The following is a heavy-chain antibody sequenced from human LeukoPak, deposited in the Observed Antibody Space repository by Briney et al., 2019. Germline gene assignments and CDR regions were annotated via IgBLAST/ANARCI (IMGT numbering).Heavy chain of an antibody. J-gene: IGHJ4*02. D-gene: IGHD5-12*01. Sequence: AASVKVSCKASGGTFSSYAISWVRQAPGQGLEWMGGIIPIFGTANYAQKFQGRVTITTDESTSTAYMELSSLRSEDTAVYYCARDPASRLRLPDYWGQGALVTVSS. V-gene: IGHV1-69*05. CDR2: IIPIFGTA. CDR1: GGTFSSYA. CDR3: ARDPASRLRLPDY.